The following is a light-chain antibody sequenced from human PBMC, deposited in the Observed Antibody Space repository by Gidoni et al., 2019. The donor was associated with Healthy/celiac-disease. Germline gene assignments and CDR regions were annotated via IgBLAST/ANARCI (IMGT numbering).Light chain of an antibody. Sequence: IVLTQSPPSLPVTPGEPASISCRSSQSLLHSNGYNYLDWYLQKPGQSPQLLIYLGSNRASGVPDRFSGSGSGTDFTLKISRVEAEDVGVYYCMQAQQTPPGTFGQGTKLEIK. V-gene: IGKV2-28*01. CDR2: LGS. CDR3: MQAQQTPPGT. CDR1: QSLLHSNGYNY. J-gene: IGKJ2*02.